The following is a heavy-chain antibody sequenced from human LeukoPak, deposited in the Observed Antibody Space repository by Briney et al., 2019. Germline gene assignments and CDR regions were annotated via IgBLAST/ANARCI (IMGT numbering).Heavy chain of an antibody. CDR1: GFIFGSYS. D-gene: IGHD1-26*01. V-gene: IGHV3-48*04. CDR3: AKWVGSLGSLDY. CDR2: ISSVSNAI. J-gene: IGHJ4*02. Sequence: GGSLRLSCAASGFIFGSYSMNWVRQAPGKGLEWLAYISSVSNAIYYADSVKGRFTISRDNAKNSLYLQMNSLRAEDTAVYYCAKWVGSLGSLDYWGQGTLVTVSS.